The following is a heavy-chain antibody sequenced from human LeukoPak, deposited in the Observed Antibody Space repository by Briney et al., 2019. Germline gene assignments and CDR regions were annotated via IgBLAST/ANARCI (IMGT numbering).Heavy chain of an antibody. CDR2: INPNSGGT. J-gene: IGHJ4*02. CDR3: ARVAAVAGIVVDY. V-gene: IGHV1-2*02. CDR1: GYTFTGYY. Sequence: ASVKVSCKASGYTFTGYYMHWVRQASGHGLEWMGWINPNSGGTNYAQKFQGRVTMTRDTSISTAYMELSRLRSDDTAVYFCARVAAVAGIVVDYWGQGTLVTVSS. D-gene: IGHD6-19*01.